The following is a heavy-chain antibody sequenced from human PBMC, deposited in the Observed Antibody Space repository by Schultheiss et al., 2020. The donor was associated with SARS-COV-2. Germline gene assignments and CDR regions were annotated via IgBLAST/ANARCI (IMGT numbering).Heavy chain of an antibody. J-gene: IGHJ6*03. D-gene: IGHD4-17*01. CDR1: GFTFSSYE. Sequence: GGSLRLSCAASGFTFSSYEMNWVRQAPGKGLEWVSYISSSGSTIYYADSVKGRFTISRDNAKNSLYLQMNSLRAEDTAVYYCARVPRHYGYYYYYMDVWGKGTTVTVSS. V-gene: IGHV3-48*03. CDR3: ARVPRHYGYYYYYMDV. CDR2: ISSSGSTI.